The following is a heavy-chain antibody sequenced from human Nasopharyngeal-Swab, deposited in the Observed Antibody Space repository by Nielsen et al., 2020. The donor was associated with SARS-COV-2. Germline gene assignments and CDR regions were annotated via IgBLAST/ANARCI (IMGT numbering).Heavy chain of an antibody. CDR1: GGSISTSSYY. CDR2: IYYSAST. J-gene: IGHJ6*02. CDR3: AREGWGVIRGGYYGMDV. D-gene: IGHD3-16*01. Sequence: SETLSLTCTVSGGSISTSSYYWGWIRQPPGKGLQWIGSIYYSASTYYNPSLKSRVTMSRDTSKNQFSLKLSSVTAADTAVYYCAREGWGVIRGGYYGMDVWGQGTTVTVS. V-gene: IGHV4-39*02.